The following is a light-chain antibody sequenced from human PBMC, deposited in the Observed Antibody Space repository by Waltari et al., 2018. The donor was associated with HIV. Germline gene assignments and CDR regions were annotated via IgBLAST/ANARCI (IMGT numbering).Light chain of an antibody. CDR1: SSAVGSSNY. J-gene: IGLJ3*02. Sequence: ALTQPPPASGFPGPSVPIPSPGTSSAVGSSNYVAWYQQYPGKAPKLLIYEITKRPSGVPDRFSGSKSGNTASLTVSGLQAEDEADYYCSSSAGGDTLVFGGGTKLTVL. CDR2: EIT. V-gene: IGLV2-8*01. CDR3: SSSAGGDTLV.